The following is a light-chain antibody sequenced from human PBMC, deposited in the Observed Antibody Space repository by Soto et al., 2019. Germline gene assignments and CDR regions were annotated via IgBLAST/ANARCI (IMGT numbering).Light chain of an antibody. J-gene: IGLJ1*01. CDR2: DVS. V-gene: IGLV2-14*03. CDR1: SRDIGAYDY. Sequence: QSVLTQPASVSGSPGQSVTISCTGTSRDIGAYDYVSWYQQHPGGVPKLLIYDVSSRPSGVSSRFSGSKSGNTASLTISGLQADDESHYYCSSYTSSRAYVFGIGTKLTVL. CDR3: SSYTSSRAYV.